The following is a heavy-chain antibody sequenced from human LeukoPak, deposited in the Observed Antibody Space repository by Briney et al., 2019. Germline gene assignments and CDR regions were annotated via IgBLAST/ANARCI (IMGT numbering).Heavy chain of an antibody. Sequence: SETLSLTCAVYGGSFSGYYWSWIRQPPGKGLEWIGEINHSGSTNYNPSLKSRVTISVGTSKNQFSLKLSSVTAADTAVYYCARRGVPAAKNYNWFDPWGQGTLVTVSS. J-gene: IGHJ5*02. V-gene: IGHV4-34*01. CDR1: GGSFSGYY. CDR2: INHSGST. D-gene: IGHD2-2*01. CDR3: ARRGVPAAKNYNWFDP.